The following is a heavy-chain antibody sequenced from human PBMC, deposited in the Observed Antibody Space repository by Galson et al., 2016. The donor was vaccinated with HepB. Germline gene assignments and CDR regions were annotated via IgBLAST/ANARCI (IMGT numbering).Heavy chain of an antibody. Sequence: SLRLSCAASGLSFGTYSMTWVRQPPGQGLEWVSSISAAGGTTYFADSVKGRFTISRDNSKNELYLQMTGLRAEDTALYYCAKGGVMTTPIDYWGQETLVTVSA. CDR2: ISAAGGTT. D-gene: IGHD2-21*01. V-gene: IGHV3-23*01. CDR3: AKGGVMTTPIDY. CDR1: GLSFGTYS. J-gene: IGHJ4*02.